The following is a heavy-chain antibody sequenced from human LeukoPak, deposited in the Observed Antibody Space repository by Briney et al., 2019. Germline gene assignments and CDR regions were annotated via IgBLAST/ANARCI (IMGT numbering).Heavy chain of an antibody. D-gene: IGHD4-11*01. V-gene: IGHV1-69*13. CDR1: GGTFSSYA. CDR2: IIPIFGTA. Sequence: ASVKVSCKASGGTFSSYAISWVRQAPGQGLEWMGGIIPIFGTANYAQKFQGRVTITADESTSTAYMELSSLRSEDTAVYYCARDRYYSNTNWFDPWGQGTPVTVSS. J-gene: IGHJ5*02. CDR3: ARDRYYSNTNWFDP.